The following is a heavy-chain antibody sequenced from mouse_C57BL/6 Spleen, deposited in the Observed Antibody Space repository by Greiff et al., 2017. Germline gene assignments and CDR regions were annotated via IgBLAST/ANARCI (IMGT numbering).Heavy chain of an antibody. Sequence: VKLQESGPELVKPGASVKISCKASGYAFSSSWMNWVKQRPGKGLEWIGRIYPGDGDTNYNGKFKGKATLTADKSSSTAYMQLSSLTSEDSAVYFCARLDYYGLYFDYWGQGTTLTVSS. CDR3: ARLDYYGLYFDY. J-gene: IGHJ2*01. CDR1: GYAFSSSW. D-gene: IGHD1-1*01. V-gene: IGHV1-82*01. CDR2: IYPGDGDT.